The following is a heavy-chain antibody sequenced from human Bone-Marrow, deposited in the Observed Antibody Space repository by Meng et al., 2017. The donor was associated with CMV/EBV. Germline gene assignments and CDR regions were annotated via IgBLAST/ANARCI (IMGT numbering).Heavy chain of an antibody. CDR3: ARLFCSSTSCYLYFDY. CDR2: INANNGGT. Sequence: GYTFSGYCLDWVRQAPGQGLEWMGWINANNGGTNYAKKFQGGVTMTRETSISTAYMELGRLRSDDTAVYYCARLFCSSTSCYLYFDYWGQGTLVTVSS. J-gene: IGHJ4*02. V-gene: IGHV1-2*02. D-gene: IGHD2-2*01. CDR1: GYTFSGYC.